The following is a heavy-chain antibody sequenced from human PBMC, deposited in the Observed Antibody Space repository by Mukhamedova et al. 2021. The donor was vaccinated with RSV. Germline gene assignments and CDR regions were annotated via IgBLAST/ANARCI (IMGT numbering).Heavy chain of an antibody. CDR2: PKWST. Sequence: PKWSTEYALSVKSRMTMNADTSRNQFSLQLSSVTPEDTAVYYCARDGHWKLDYWGQGTLVTVSS. V-gene: IGHV6-1*01. J-gene: IGHJ4*02. D-gene: IGHD1-1*01. CDR3: ARDGHWKLDY.